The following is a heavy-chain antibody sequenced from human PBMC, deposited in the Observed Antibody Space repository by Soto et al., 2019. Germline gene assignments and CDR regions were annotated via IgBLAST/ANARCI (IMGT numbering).Heavy chain of an antibody. D-gene: IGHD5-18*01. CDR2: IIPIFGTA. J-gene: IGHJ4*02. Sequence: SVKVSCKASGGTFSSYAISWVRQAPGQGLEWMGGIIPIFGTANYAQKFQGRVTITADESTSTAYMELSSLRPEDTAVYYCARDLPSDSYGYRKFDYWGQGTLVTVSS. CDR1: GGTFSSYA. CDR3: ARDLPSDSYGYRKFDY. V-gene: IGHV1-69*13.